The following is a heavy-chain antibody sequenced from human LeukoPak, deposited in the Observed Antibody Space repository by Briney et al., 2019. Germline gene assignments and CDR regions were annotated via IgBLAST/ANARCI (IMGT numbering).Heavy chain of an antibody. CDR3: ARDFGYYDYVWGRATIDY. J-gene: IGHJ4*02. D-gene: IGHD3-16*01. CDR2: ISANIGNT. CDR1: GYTFTSYG. Sequence: ASVKLSCKASGYTFTSYGISWVRQAPGQGREWMGWISANIGNTNSAQKLQRRVTMTTDKSTSTAYMELRSLRSDDPGVYYCARDFGYYDYVWGRATIDYWGEGTLVTVSP. V-gene: IGHV1-18*04.